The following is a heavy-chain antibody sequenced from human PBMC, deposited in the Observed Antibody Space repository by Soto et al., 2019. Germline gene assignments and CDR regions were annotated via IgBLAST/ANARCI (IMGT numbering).Heavy chain of an antibody. CDR3: ASTPGDYDFWSGYFLGAGFDY. V-gene: IGHV4-39*01. CDR2: IYYSGST. Sequence: SETLSLTCTVSGGSISSSSYYWGWIRQPPGKGLEWIGSIYYSGSTYYNPSLKSRVTISVDTSKNQFSLKLSSVTAADTAVYYCASTPGDYDFWSGYFLGAGFDYWGQGTLVTVSS. D-gene: IGHD3-3*01. J-gene: IGHJ4*02. CDR1: GGSISSSSYY.